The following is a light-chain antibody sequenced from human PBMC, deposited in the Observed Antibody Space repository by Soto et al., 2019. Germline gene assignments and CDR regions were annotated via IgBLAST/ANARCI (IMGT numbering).Light chain of an antibody. CDR2: EVS. Sequence: QSALTQPASVSGSLGQSITVSCTATNKDISFFNYVSWYQQCSGKAPTLIIYEVSSRPSGVSNRFSGSRSGNTGSLTISGLQTEDEAAYYRNSYTSSTTLVFGTGTKVTVL. V-gene: IGLV2-14*01. CDR3: NSYTSSTTLV. CDR1: NKDISFFNY. J-gene: IGLJ1*01.